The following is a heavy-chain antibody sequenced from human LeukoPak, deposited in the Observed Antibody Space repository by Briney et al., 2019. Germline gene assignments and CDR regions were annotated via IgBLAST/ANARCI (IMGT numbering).Heavy chain of an antibody. J-gene: IGHJ4*02. CDR2: INHSGST. Sequence: SETLSLTCAVYGGSFSGYYWSWIRQPPGKGLEWIGEINHSGSTNYNPSLKSRITINPDTSKNQFSLQLNSVTPEDTAVYYCAAGDSSSWYYFDYWGQGTLVTVSS. CDR1: GGSFSGYY. CDR3: AAGDSSSWYYFDY. D-gene: IGHD6-13*01. V-gene: IGHV4-34*01.